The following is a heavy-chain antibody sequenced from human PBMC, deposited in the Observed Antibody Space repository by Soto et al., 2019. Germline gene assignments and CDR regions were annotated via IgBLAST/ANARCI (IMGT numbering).Heavy chain of an antibody. CDR3: ARAGRAVDFDY. CDR2: IHHSGST. CDR1: GDSISNNNW. J-gene: IGHJ4*02. V-gene: IGHV4-4*02. D-gene: IGHD6-19*01. Sequence: PSATLSLTCVVSGDSISNNNWWSWVRQPPGKGVEWIGEIHHSGSTNYNPSLKSRVTISLDKSKNEFSLKVSSLTAADTAVYYCARAGRAVDFDYWGQGALVTVS.